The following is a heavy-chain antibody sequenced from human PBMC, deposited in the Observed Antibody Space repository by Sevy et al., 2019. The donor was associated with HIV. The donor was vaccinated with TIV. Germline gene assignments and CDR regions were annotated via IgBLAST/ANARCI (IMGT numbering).Heavy chain of an antibody. V-gene: IGHV3-15*01. J-gene: IGHJ3*02. CDR3: TLGYCSGGSCYSDAFDI. CDR1: GITFSNAW. Sequence: GGSLRLSCAASGITFSNAWMSWVRQAPGKGLEWVGRIKSKTDGGTTDYAAPVKGRFTISRDDSKNTLYLQMNSLKTEDTAVYYCTLGYCSGGSCYSDAFDIWGQGTMVTVSS. CDR2: IKSKTDGGTT. D-gene: IGHD2-15*01.